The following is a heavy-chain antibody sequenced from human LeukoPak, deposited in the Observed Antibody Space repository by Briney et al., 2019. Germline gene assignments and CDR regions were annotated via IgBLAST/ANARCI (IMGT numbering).Heavy chain of an antibody. V-gene: IGHV5-51*01. CDR1: GYIFTNYW. D-gene: IGHD4-17*01. CDR2: IYPDDSEI. CDR3: ARSLRSFSQHHLGY. J-gene: IGHJ4*02. Sequence: PGESLKISCQGSGYIFTNYWIAWVRQMPGKGLEWMGIIYPDDSEIRYSPAFQGQVTITADTSMNTAYLQWSNLRASDTAMYYCARSLRSFSQHHLGYWGKVAIVTVSS.